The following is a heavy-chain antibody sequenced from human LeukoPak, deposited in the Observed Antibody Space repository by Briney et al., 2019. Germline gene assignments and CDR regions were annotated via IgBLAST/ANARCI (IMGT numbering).Heavy chain of an antibody. D-gene: IGHD2-2*01. CDR3: ARVEGYCSSTSCSEAFDY. CDR2: INPNSGGT. Sequence: ASVKVSCKASGYTFTSYHMHWVRQAPGQGLEWMGWINPNSGGTNYAQKFQGRVTMTRDTSISTAYMELSRLRSDDTAVYYCARVEGYCSSTSCSEAFDYWGQGTLVTVSS. J-gene: IGHJ4*02. CDR1: GYTFTSYH. V-gene: IGHV1-2*02.